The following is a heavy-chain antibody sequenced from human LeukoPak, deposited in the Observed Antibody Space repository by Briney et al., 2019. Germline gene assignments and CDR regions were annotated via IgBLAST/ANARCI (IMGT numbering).Heavy chain of an antibody. CDR3: ARHLTPAPCPPWFDP. J-gene: IGHJ5*02. CDR2: IYPGDSDT. V-gene: IGHV5-51*01. Sequence: GESLKISSNTSGYSFNNYWIGWGRHMPGEGLECMGIIYPGDSDTRYSPSFQSQVTISADKSTSTASLQWSSLKASDTAMYYCARHLTPAPCPPWFDPWGQGTLVTVSS. D-gene: IGHD2-2*01. CDR1: GYSFNNYW.